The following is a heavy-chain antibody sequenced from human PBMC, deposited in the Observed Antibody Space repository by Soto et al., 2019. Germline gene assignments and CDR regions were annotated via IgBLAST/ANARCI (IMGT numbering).Heavy chain of an antibody. CDR2: IYTSGST. J-gene: IGHJ5*02. V-gene: IGHV4-4*07. CDR3: ARDRYCSSTSCRNWFDP. Sequence: SETLSLTCTVSGGSISSYYWSWIRQPAGKGLEWIGRIYTSGSTNYNPSLKSRVTMPVGTSKNQFSLKLSSVTAADTAVYYCARDRYCSSTSCRNWFDPWGQGTLVTVSS. CDR1: GGSISSYY. D-gene: IGHD2-2*01.